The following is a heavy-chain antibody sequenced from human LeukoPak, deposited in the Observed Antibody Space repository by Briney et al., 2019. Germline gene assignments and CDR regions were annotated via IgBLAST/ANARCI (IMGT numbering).Heavy chain of an antibody. CDR2: ISSSSSTI. D-gene: IGHD1-26*01. V-gene: IGHV3-48*04. CDR1: GFTFSSYS. Sequence: GGSLRLSCAASGFTFSSYSMNWVRQAPGKGLEWVSYISSSSSTIYYADSVKGRFTISRDNAKNSLYLQMNSLRAEDTAVYYCARDGGSYPFDYWGQGTLVTVSS. CDR3: ARDGGSYPFDY. J-gene: IGHJ4*02.